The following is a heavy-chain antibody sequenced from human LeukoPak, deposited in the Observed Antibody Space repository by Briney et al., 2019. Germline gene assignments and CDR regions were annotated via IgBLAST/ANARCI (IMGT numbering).Heavy chain of an antibody. D-gene: IGHD2-2*02. CDR2: ISAYNGNT. Sequence: ASVKVSCKASGYTFTSYGISWVRQAPGQGLEWMGWISAYNGNTNYAQKLQGRVTMTTDTSTSTAYMELRSLRSDDTAVYYCARDLGLDIVVVPAAISFDYWGQGTLVTGSS. CDR3: ARDLGLDIVVVPAAISFDY. CDR1: GYTFTSYG. J-gene: IGHJ4*02. V-gene: IGHV1-18*01.